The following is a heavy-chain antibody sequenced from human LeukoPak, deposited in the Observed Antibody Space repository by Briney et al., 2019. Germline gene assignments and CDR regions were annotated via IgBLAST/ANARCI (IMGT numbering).Heavy chain of an antibody. CDR3: ARDGRAGSLFAY. CDR1: GGTFSSYA. D-gene: IGHD6-19*01. CDR2: IIPIFGTA. Sequence: SVKVSCKASGGTFSSYAISWVRQAPGQGLEWMGGIIPIFGTANYAQKFQGRVTITADESTSTAYMELSSLRSEDTAVYYCARDGRAGSLFAYWGQGTLVTVSS. V-gene: IGHV1-69*13. J-gene: IGHJ4*02.